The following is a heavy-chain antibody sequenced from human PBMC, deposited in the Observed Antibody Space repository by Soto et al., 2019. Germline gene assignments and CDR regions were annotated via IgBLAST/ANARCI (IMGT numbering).Heavy chain of an antibody. Sequence: ASVKVSCKASGYTFTGYYMHWVRQAPGQGLEWMGWINPNSGGTNYAQKFQGWVTMTRDTSISTAYMELSRLRSDDTAVYYCAREGSHTMVRESENWFDPWGQGTLVTVSS. CDR2: INPNSGGT. CDR1: GYTFTGYY. D-gene: IGHD3-10*01. V-gene: IGHV1-2*04. J-gene: IGHJ5*02. CDR3: AREGSHTMVRESENWFDP.